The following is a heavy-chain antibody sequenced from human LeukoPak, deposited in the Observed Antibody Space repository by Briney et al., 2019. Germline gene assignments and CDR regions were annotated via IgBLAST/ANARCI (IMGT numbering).Heavy chain of an antibody. CDR1: GFTFSTYT. CDR2: ISGSSSYI. D-gene: IGHD4/OR15-4a*01. V-gene: IGHV3-21*06. J-gene: IGHJ5*02. CDR3: VRIPNSANFPNWFDP. Sequence: GGSLRLSCAASGFTFSTYTMNWVRQAPGEGLEWVSSISGSSSYIYYADSVKGRFTISRDNAKNSLYLQMNSLRGEDTPVYYCVRIPNSANFPNWFDPWGQGTLVTVSS.